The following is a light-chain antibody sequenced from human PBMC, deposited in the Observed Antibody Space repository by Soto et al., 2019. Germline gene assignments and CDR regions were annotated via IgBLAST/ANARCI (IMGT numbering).Light chain of an antibody. CDR1: SSNIGTNY. CDR3: GTWDSDLSAEV. J-gene: IGLJ3*02. Sequence: QSVLTQPPSVSAAPGQKVTISGSGSSSNIGTNYVSWYQQLPGRAPKLVIFDNSKRPSGIPDRFSGSQSGSSATLGVTGLQTGDEADDYCGTWDSDLSAEVFGGGTKVTVL. CDR2: DNS. V-gene: IGLV1-51*01.